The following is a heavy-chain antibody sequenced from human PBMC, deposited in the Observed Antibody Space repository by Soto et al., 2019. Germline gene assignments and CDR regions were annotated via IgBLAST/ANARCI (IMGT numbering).Heavy chain of an antibody. Sequence: SETLSLTCTLPGSSISMGDYYWSRIRQLPGKGLEWIWYIYYSGSTYYNPSFKSRVTISVDTSKNQFSLKLSSVTAADTAVYYCARARGARYFDYWGQG. CDR1: GSSISMGDYY. CDR2: IYYSGST. V-gene: IGHV4-30-4*01. J-gene: IGHJ4*02. CDR3: ARARGARYFDY. D-gene: IGHD2-15*01.